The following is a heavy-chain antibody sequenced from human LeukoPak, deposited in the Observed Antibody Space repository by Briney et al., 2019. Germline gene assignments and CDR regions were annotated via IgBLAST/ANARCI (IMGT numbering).Heavy chain of an antibody. V-gene: IGHV3-33*06. CDR1: GFTFSSYG. D-gene: IGHD6-13*01. J-gene: IGHJ5*02. Sequence: GGSLRLSCAASGFTFSSYGMHWVRQAPGKGLEWGAVIWYDGSNKYYADSVKGRFTISRDNSKNTLYLQMNSLRAEDTAVYYCAKDHGSSWYPSWFDPWGQGTLVTVSS. CDR3: AKDHGSSWYPSWFDP. CDR2: IWYDGSNK.